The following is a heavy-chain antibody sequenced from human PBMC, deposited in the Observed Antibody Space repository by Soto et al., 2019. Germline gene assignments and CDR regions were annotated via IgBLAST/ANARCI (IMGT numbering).Heavy chain of an antibody. J-gene: IGHJ6*03. CDR1: GYTFTSYY. V-gene: IGHV1-46*03. CDR2: INPSGGST. Sequence: GASVKVSCKASGYTFTSYYIHWVRQAPGQGLEWVGIINPSGGSTSYAQKFQGRVTMTRDTSTSTVYMEVSGLRSEDTAVYYCARDQEPSTLYYDYYYMDVWGKGTTVTVSS. CDR3: ARDQEPSTLYYDYYYMDV.